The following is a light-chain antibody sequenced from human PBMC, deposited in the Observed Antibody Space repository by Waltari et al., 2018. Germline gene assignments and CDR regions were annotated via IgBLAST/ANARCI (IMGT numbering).Light chain of an antibody. CDR3: QHYVRLPAT. CDR2: GAS. CDR1: QSVSRA. V-gene: IGKV3-20*01. J-gene: IGKJ1*01. Sequence: EIVLTQSPGSLSSSPGERVTIAWRASQSVSRALAWYQQKPGQAPKLLIFGASNRATGIPDRFSGSGSETDFSLTISRLEPEDFAVYYCQHYVRLPATFGRGTKVEIK.